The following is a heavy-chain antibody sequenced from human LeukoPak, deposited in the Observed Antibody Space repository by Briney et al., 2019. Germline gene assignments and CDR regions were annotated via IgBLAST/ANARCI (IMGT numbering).Heavy chain of an antibody. V-gene: IGHV3-11*04. CDR1: GFTFSDYY. CDR3: AKDLDIVATITGN. J-gene: IGHJ4*02. CDR2: ISSSGSTI. D-gene: IGHD5-12*01. Sequence: GGSLRLSCAASGFTFSDYYMSWIRQAPGKGLEWVSYISSSGSTIYYADSVKGRFTISRDNAKKSLYLQMNSLRAEDTAVYYCAKDLDIVATITGNWGQGTLVTVSS.